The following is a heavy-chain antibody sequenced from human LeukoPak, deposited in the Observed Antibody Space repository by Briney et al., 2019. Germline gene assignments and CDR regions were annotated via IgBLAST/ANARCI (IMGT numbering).Heavy chain of an antibody. CDR3: ARDWDSSGYYYFDY. Sequence: GGSLRLSCAASGFTFDDYGMSWVRQTPGKGLEWVSGINWNGGSTGYADSVKGRFTISRDNAKNSLYLQMNSLRAEDTALYYCARDWDSSGYYYFDYWGQGTLVTVSS. J-gene: IGHJ4*02. CDR2: INWNGGST. CDR1: GFTFDDYG. D-gene: IGHD3-22*01. V-gene: IGHV3-20*04.